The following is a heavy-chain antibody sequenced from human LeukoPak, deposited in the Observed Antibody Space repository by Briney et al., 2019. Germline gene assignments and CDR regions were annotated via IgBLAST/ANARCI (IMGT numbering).Heavy chain of an antibody. Sequence: GRSLRLSCAASGFTFSSYGMHWVRQAPGKGLEWVAVISYDGSNEYYADSVKGRFTISRDNSKNTVFLQMNSLRAEDTAVYYCARGGYYNILTGFRGRFLGFDYWGQGTLVTVSS. CDR3: ARGGYYNILTGFRGRFLGFDY. CDR2: ISYDGSNE. V-gene: IGHV3-30*03. J-gene: IGHJ4*02. D-gene: IGHD3-9*01. CDR1: GFTFSSYG.